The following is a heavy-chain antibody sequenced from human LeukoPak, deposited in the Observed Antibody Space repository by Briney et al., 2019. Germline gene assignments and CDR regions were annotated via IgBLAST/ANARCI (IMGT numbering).Heavy chain of an antibody. Sequence: GGSLRLSCAASGFTFSSYAMSWVRQAPGKGLEWVSAISGSGGSTYYADSVKGRFTISRDNSKNTLYLQMNSLRAEDTAVYYCAKAPTYYYGSGSLAGPFDPWGQGTLVTVSS. CDR3: AKAPTYYYGSGSLAGPFDP. V-gene: IGHV3-23*01. D-gene: IGHD3-10*01. CDR2: ISGSGGST. CDR1: GFTFSSYA. J-gene: IGHJ5*02.